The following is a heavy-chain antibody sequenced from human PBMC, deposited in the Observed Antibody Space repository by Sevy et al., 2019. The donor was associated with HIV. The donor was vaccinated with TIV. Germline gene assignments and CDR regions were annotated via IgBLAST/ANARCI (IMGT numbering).Heavy chain of an antibody. Sequence: GGSLRLSCAASGFTFTNAWMNWVRQAPGKGLEWVGRIKSKTDGGTTDYAAPVKGRFTISRDDSENTLYLQMNSLKSEDTAVYYCTTEWIDSSSWYGDYWGQGTLVTVSS. CDR1: GFTFTNAW. CDR2: IKSKTDGGTT. CDR3: TTEWIDSSSWYGDY. V-gene: IGHV3-15*07. D-gene: IGHD6-13*01. J-gene: IGHJ4*02.